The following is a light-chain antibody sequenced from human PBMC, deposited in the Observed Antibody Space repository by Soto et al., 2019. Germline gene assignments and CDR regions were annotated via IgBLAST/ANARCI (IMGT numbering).Light chain of an antibody. CDR1: QSVSSY. J-gene: IGKJ5*01. V-gene: IGKV3-11*01. CDR2: DAS. CDR3: QQRSNWPPIT. Sequence: EIVLTQSPATLSLSPGERATLSCRASQSVSSYLAWYQQKPGQAPRHRIYDASNRATGIPPRFSGSGSGTDFTLTISRLEPEDFAVYYCQQRSNWPPITCGQGTRLEIK.